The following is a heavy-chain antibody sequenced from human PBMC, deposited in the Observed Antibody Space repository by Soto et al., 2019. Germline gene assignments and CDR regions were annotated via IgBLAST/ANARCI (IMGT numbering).Heavy chain of an antibody. V-gene: IGHV3-21*01. CDR2: ISSSSSYI. J-gene: IGHJ3*02. CDR1: GFTFSSYS. CDR3: ARDPGCSSTSCYHAFDI. Sequence: GGSLRLSCAASGFTFSSYSMNWVRQAPGKGLEWVSSISSSSSYIYYADSVKGRFTISRDNAKNSLYLQMNSLRAEDTAVYYCARDPGCSSTSCYHAFDIWGQGTMVTVSS. D-gene: IGHD2-2*01.